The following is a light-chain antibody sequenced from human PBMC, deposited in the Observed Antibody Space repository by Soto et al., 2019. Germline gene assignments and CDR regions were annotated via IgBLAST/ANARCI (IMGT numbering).Light chain of an antibody. CDR1: QRVSGY. CDR2: DAS. J-gene: IGKJ4*01. Sequence: EIVLTQSPATVSLSPGERATLSCRASQRVSGYLAWYQHKPGQAPRLLISDASNRAAGIPARFSGSGSDTDFTLTISSLAPEDSAAYYCQQLSNWPLTFGGGTKVEIK. CDR3: QQLSNWPLT. V-gene: IGKV3-11*01.